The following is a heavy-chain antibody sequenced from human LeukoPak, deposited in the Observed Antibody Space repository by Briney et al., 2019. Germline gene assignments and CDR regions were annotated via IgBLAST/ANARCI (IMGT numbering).Heavy chain of an antibody. V-gene: IGHV1-58*02. D-gene: IGHD3-22*01. Sequence: GASVKVSCKVSGFTFTSSAMQWVRQARGQRLEWIGWIVVGSGNTNYAQKFQERVTITRDMSTSTAYMELSSLRSEDTAVYYCAAVPYYYDSSGQYGMDVWGQGTTVTVSS. J-gene: IGHJ6*02. CDR2: IVVGSGNT. CDR1: GFTFTSSA. CDR3: AAVPYYYDSSGQYGMDV.